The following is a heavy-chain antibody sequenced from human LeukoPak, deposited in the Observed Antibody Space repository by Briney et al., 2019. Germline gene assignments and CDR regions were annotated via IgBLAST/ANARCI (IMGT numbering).Heavy chain of an antibody. CDR1: SGSISSYY. CDR2: IYYSGIT. D-gene: IGHD3-22*01. Sequence: SETLSLTCTVSSGSISSYYWSWIRQSPGKGLEWIGYIYYSGITNYNPFLKNRVTISIDTSKNQFSLKVSSVTAADTAVYYCARVVRPGYYESSGYYYFDYWGQGTLVTVSS. CDR3: ARVVRPGYYESSGYYYFDY. J-gene: IGHJ4*02. V-gene: IGHV4-59*12.